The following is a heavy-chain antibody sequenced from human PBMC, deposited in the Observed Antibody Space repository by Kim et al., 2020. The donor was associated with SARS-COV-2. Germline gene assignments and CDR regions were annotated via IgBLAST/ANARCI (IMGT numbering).Heavy chain of an antibody. CDR3: AHRGGTGTKFDY. Sequence: SGFSLSTSGLGVGWIRQPPGKALEWLALIYWNDDKRYSPSLKTRLTVTMATSRNQVVLTMTNMDPVDSGTYYCAHRGGTGTKFDYWGQGTLAT. CDR2: IYWNDDK. V-gene: IGHV2-5*01. CDR1: GFSLSTSGLG. D-gene: IGHD1-1*01. J-gene: IGHJ4*02.